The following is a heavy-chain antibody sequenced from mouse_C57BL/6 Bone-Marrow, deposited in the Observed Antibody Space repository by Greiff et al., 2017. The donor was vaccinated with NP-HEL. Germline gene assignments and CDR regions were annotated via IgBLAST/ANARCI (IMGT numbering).Heavy chain of an antibody. CDR1: GYTFTEYP. Sequence: QVHVKQSGAELVKPGASVQLSCKASGYTFTEYPLHWVKQRSGQGLEWIGWFYPGSGSIKYNEKFKDKATLTADKSSSTVYMELSRLTSEDSAVYFCARHPYGNYDYWGQGTTLTVSS. CDR3: ARHPYGNYDY. CDR2: FYPGSGSI. J-gene: IGHJ2*01. D-gene: IGHD2-1*01. V-gene: IGHV1-62-2*01.